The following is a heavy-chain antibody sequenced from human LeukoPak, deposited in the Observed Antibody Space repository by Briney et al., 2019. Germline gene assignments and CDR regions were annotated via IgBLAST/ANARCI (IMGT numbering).Heavy chain of an antibody. CDR2: IYSGGST. CDR3: ARGGTRYYFNY. V-gene: IGHV3-66*01. Sequence: GGSLRLSCAASGFTFSSYAMSWVRQAPGKGLEWVSVIYSGGSTYYADSVKGRFTISRDNSKNTLYLQMNSLRAEDTAVYYCARGGTRYYFNYWGQGTLVTVSS. D-gene: IGHD3-16*01. J-gene: IGHJ4*02. CDR1: GFTFSSYA.